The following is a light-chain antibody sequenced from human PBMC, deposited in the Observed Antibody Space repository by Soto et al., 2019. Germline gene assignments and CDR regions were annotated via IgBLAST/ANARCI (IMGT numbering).Light chain of an antibody. J-gene: IGKJ3*01. CDR3: QQTYTTPFT. CDR2: AAS. CDR1: QGISSY. Sequence: IQLTQSPSSLSTSVRDRVTITCRASQGISSYLAWYQQKPGKAPKLLIYAASSLQSGVPSRFSGSGSGTDFTLTISNLQPEDFATYYCQQTYTTPFTFGPGTKVDNK. V-gene: IGKV1-39*01.